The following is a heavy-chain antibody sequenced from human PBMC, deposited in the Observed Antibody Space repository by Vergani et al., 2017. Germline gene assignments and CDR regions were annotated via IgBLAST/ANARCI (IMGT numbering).Heavy chain of an antibody. J-gene: IGHJ6*02. V-gene: IGHV3-11*04. Sequence: LEESGGGSVKPGGSLRLSCAASGFKFSDHYMSWIRQAPGKGLEWVSHISPGSSTVSYTDFVTGRFTVSRDNDNNSLTLDMTTLRVEETAVYYCAKNPGISTTRHYYAMDVWGQGTTVTVSS. CDR3: AKNPGISTTRHYYAMDV. CDR2: ISPGSSTV. CDR1: GFKFSDHY. D-gene: IGHD1-1*01.